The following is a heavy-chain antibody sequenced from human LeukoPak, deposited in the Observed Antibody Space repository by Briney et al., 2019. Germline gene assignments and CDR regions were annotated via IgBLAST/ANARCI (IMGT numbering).Heavy chain of an antibody. Sequence: PSETLSLTCTASGGSISSYYWSWIRQPPGKGLEWVGYIYYSGSTNYNPVLKSRVTISVGTSKNKFSLKRSSVNAADTAVYYCARHARKRGIAGAGTPGWFDPWGQGTLVTVSS. CDR2: IYYSGST. CDR3: ARHARKRGIAGAGTPGWFDP. J-gene: IGHJ5*02. CDR1: GGSISSYY. V-gene: IGHV4-59*08. D-gene: IGHD6-19*01.